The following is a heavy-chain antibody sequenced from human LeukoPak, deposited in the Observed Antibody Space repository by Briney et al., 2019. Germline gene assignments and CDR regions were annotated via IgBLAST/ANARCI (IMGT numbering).Heavy chain of an antibody. V-gene: IGHV3-23*01. Sequence: GGSLRLSCAASGFTFSSYAMSRVRQAPGKGLEWVSAISGSGGSTYYADSVKGRFTISRDNSKNTLYLQMNSLRAEDTAVYYCAKAGTGYSSGWYAVLGDFDYWGQGTLVTVSS. D-gene: IGHD6-19*01. CDR2: ISGSGGST. J-gene: IGHJ4*02. CDR3: AKAGTGYSSGWYAVLGDFDY. CDR1: GFTFSSYA.